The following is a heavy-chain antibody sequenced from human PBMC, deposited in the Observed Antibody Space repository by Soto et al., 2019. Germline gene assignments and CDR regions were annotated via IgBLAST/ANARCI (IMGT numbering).Heavy chain of an antibody. D-gene: IGHD5-12*01. CDR1: GGSISSYY. CDR3: ARGGSGYGT. Sequence: SETLSLTCTVSGGSISSYYWSWIRQPPGKGLEWIGYIYYSGSTNYNPSLKSRVTISVDTSKNQFSLKLSSVTAADTAVYYCARGGSGYGTWGQGTLVTVSS. V-gene: IGHV4-59*01. J-gene: IGHJ5*02. CDR2: IYYSGST.